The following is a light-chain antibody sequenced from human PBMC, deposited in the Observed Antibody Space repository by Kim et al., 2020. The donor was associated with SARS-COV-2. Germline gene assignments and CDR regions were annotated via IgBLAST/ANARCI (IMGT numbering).Light chain of an antibody. CDR3: QSYDSSLSGYV. Sequence: RGTISCSGSSTNSGAGYDVHWYQQLPGTAPKLLIYGNSNRPSGVPDRFSGSKSGTSASLAITGLQAEDEADYYCQSYDSSLSGYVFGTGTKVTVL. CDR2: GNS. V-gene: IGLV1-40*01. J-gene: IGLJ1*01. CDR1: STNSGAGYD.